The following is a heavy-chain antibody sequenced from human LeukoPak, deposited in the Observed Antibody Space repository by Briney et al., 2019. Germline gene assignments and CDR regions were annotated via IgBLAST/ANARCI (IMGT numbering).Heavy chain of an antibody. CDR1: GLNFDDSA. Sequence: GGSLRLSCVASGLNFDDSAMHWVRQAPGKGLEWVSLISADGGSTFSADSVKGRFSISRDNRKNFLYLQMNSLRSEDTAMYYCAKESGKFDYWGQGTLVAVSS. J-gene: IGHJ4*02. CDR2: ISADGGST. V-gene: IGHV3-43*02. CDR3: AKESGKFDY.